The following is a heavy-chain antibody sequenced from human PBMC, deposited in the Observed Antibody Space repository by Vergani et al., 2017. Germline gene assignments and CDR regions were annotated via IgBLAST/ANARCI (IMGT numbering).Heavy chain of an antibody. CDR1: GFTFSSYG. Sequence: VQLLESGGGLVQPGGSLRLSCAASGFTFSSYGMHWVRQAPGKGLEWVAVISYDGSNKYYADSVKGRFTISRDNSKNTLYLQMNSLRAEDTAVYYCAEDLRDSSSSKADSFAIWSEGTMVTVSS. CDR2: ISYDGSNK. J-gene: IGHJ3*02. CDR3: AEDLRDSSSSKADSFAI. D-gene: IGHD6-13*01. V-gene: IGHV3-30*18.